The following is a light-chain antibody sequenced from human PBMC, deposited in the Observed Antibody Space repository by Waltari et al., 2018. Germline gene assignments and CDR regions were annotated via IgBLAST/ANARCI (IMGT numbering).Light chain of an antibody. CDR1: QYISTY. CDR2: VAS. CDR3: QQSYDTPRT. Sequence: DFQMTQSPSSLSASVGDRVTITCRASQYISTYLNWYQQKPGKGPKLLIYVASTLQSGVPSRFSGSGSGTDFTFTISSLQLEDFATYYCQQSYDTPRTFGQGTKVEVK. V-gene: IGKV1-39*01. J-gene: IGKJ1*01.